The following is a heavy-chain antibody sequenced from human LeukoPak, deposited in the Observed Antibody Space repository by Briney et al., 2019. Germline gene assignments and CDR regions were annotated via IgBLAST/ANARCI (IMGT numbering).Heavy chain of an antibody. J-gene: IGHJ4*02. D-gene: IGHD6-13*01. CDR1: RFTFSSYG. CDR2: ISNDGSTK. Sequence: GGSLRLSCTASRFTFSSYGMHWVRQAPGKGLEWVAVISNDGSTKYYADSVKGRFTISRDNSKNTLFLQMNSLRAEDTAVYYCAKGLAIAAAFFGYWGQGTLVTVSS. CDR3: AKGLAIAAAFFGY. V-gene: IGHV3-30*18.